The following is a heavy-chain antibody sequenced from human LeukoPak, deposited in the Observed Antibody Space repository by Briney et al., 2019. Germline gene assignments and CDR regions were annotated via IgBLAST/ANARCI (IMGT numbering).Heavy chain of an antibody. Sequence: TGGSLRLSCAASGFTFSSYSMNWVRQAPGKGLEWVSYISSSSSTIYYADSVKGRFTISRDNAKNSLYLQMNSLRAEDTAVYYCARENPGGYNWFDPWGQGTLVTVSS. V-gene: IGHV3-48*01. CDR2: ISSSSSTI. CDR1: GFTFSSYS. D-gene: IGHD3-10*01. J-gene: IGHJ5*02. CDR3: ARENPGGYNWFDP.